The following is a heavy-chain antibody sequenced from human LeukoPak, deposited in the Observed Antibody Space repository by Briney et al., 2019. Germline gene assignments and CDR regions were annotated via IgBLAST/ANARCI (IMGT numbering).Heavy chain of an antibody. Sequence: ASVKVSCKTSGYTFTSYGINWVRQAPGQGLEWMGRISAHNGNANYAQKFQGRVTMTTDTLATTAYMELRSLRSDDTAVYYCARDLERYYDLEGRSGYWGQGTLVTVSS. D-gene: IGHD3-3*01. CDR1: GYTFTSYG. V-gene: IGHV1-18*01. CDR2: ISAHNGNA. CDR3: ARDLERYYDLEGRSGY. J-gene: IGHJ4*02.